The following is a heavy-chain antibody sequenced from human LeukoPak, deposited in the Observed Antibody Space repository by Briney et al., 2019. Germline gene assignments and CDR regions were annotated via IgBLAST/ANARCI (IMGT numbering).Heavy chain of an antibody. CDR1: GFTFSSCA. CDR3: ARDLGITMVRGVMNY. J-gene: IGHJ4*02. CDR2: ISYDGSNK. V-gene: IGHV3-30-3*01. D-gene: IGHD3-10*01. Sequence: GGSLRLSCAASGFTFSSCAMHWVRQAPGKGLEWVAVISYDGSNKYYADSVKGRFTISRDNSKNTLYLQMNSLRAEDTAVYYCARDLGITMVRGVMNYWGQGTLVTVSS.